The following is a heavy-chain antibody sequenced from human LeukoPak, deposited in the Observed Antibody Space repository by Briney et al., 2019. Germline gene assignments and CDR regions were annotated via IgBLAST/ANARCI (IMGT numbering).Heavy chain of an antibody. J-gene: IGHJ4*02. Sequence: PSETLSLTCAVYGGSFSGYYWSWIRQPPGKGLEWIGEINHSGSTNYNPSLKSRVTISVDTSKNQFSLKLSSVTAADTAVYYCARGQGGDFDYWGQGTLVPSPQ. CDR3: ARGQGGDFDY. CDR2: INHSGST. CDR1: GGSFSGYY. V-gene: IGHV4-34*01. D-gene: IGHD4-17*01.